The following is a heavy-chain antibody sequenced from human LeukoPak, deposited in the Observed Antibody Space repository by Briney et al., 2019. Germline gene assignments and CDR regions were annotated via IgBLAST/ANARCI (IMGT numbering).Heavy chain of an antibody. J-gene: IGHJ4*02. D-gene: IGHD3-22*01. CDR3: ARGPLLTITMIVDSDFGKDLTNFDY. V-gene: IGHV4-34*01. CDR1: GGSFSGYY. CDR2: INHSGST. Sequence: PSETLSLTCAVYGGSFSGYYWSWIRQPPGKGLEWIGEINHSGSTNYNPSLTSRVTISVHTSKNKFALKLSSVTAADTAVYYCARGPLLTITMIVDSDFGKDLTNFDYWGQGTLVTVSS.